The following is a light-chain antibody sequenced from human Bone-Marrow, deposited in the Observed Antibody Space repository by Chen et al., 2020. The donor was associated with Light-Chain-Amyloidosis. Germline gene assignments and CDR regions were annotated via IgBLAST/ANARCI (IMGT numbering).Light chain of an antibody. CDR3: QSYQGSSQGV. J-gene: IGLJ3*02. CDR1: SGSIATNY. CDR2: EDD. Sequence: NFMLTQPHSVSESPGKTVIISCTRSSGSIATNYVQGYQQRPGSSPPTVIYEDDQRPSGVPDRFSGSIDRSSNSASLTISGLKTEDEADYYCQSYQGSSQGVFGGGTKLTVL. V-gene: IGLV6-57*01.